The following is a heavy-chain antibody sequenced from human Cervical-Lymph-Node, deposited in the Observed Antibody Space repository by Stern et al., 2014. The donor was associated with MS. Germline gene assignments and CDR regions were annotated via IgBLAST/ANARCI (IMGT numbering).Heavy chain of an antibody. Sequence: DQLVESGGGVVQPGRSLKLSCAASGFSLSNSGMHWVRQAHGKGLEWVAVMSFVGGNKKYGDSVKGRFSISRDMANNTLFLQMNSLRPEDTAVYYCMGVGDAMHVWGQGTTVIVSS. CDR3: MGVGDAMHV. CDR2: MSFVGGNK. CDR1: GFSLSNSG. J-gene: IGHJ6*02. V-gene: IGHV3-30*03.